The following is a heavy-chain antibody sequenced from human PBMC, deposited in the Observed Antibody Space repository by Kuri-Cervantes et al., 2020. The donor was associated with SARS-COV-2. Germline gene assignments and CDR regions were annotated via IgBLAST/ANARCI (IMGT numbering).Heavy chain of an antibody. D-gene: IGHD4-23*01. J-gene: IGHJ3*02. CDR3: ARDPGGLDAFDI. Sequence: ASVKVSCKASGYTFTGYYMHWVRQAPGQGLEWTGRIDPNSGGTNYAQKFQGRVTMTRDTSISTAYMELSRLRSDDTAVYYCARDPGGLDAFDIWGQGTMVTVSS. V-gene: IGHV1-2*06. CDR2: IDPNSGGT. CDR1: GYTFTGYY.